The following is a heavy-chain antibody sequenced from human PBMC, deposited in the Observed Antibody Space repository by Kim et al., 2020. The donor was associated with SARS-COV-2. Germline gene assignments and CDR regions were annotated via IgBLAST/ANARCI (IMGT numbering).Heavy chain of an antibody. J-gene: IGHJ4*02. D-gene: IGHD1-26*01. V-gene: IGHV1-69*13. CDR2: IIPFIDTT. CDR1: GGTFSTYA. Sequence: SVKVSCKASGGTFSTYAVSWVRQAPGQGLEWIGGIIPFIDTTNLAQKFQGRVTLTADESTTTAFMELSSLRSEDTAVYYCARDSYSHWGQGTLVTVSS. CDR3: ARDSYSH.